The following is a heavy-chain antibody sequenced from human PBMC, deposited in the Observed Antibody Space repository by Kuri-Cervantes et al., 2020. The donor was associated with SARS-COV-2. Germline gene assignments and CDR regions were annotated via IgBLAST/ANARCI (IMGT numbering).Heavy chain of an antibody. J-gene: IGHJ4*02. CDR3: ARATYYYDSSGYYSDY. Sequence: ESLKISCAVYGGSFSGYYWSWIRQPPGKGLEWIGEINHSGSTNYNPSLKSRVTISVDTSKNQFSLKLGSVTAADTAVYYCARATYYYDSSGYYSDYWGQGTLVTVSS. CDR2: INHSGST. D-gene: IGHD3-22*01. CDR1: GGSFSGYY. V-gene: IGHV4-34*01.